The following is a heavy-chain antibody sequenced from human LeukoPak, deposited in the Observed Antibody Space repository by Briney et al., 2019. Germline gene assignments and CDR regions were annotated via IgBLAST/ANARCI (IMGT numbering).Heavy chain of an antibody. CDR2: ISKIPTSI. J-gene: IGHJ4*02. CDR3: AKDIGIAVAGNYFDY. Sequence: GGSLRLSCVGSGFTFSTYSMNWVRQAPGKGLEWVSYISKIPTSIDYADSARGRFTISRDNAKNSLYLQMNSLRAEDTALYYCAKDIGIAVAGNYFDYWGQGTLVTVSS. D-gene: IGHD6-19*01. CDR1: GFTFSTYS. V-gene: IGHV3-21*04.